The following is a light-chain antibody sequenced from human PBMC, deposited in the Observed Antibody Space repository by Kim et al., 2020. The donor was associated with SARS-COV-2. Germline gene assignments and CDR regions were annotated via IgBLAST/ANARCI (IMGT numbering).Light chain of an antibody. Sequence: EIVLTQSPATLSLSPGERATLSCRASQSVSSYLAWYQQKPGQAPRLLIYDASNRVTGIPARFSGSGSGTDFTLTISSLEPEDFAVYYCQQRSNWPGFGQGTKLEI. V-gene: IGKV3-11*01. J-gene: IGKJ2*03. CDR2: DAS. CDR1: QSVSSY. CDR3: QQRSNWPG.